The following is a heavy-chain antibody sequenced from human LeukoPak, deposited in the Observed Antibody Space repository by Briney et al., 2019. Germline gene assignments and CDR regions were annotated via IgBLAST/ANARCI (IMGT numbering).Heavy chain of an antibody. D-gene: IGHD3-10*01. V-gene: IGHV1-18*01. CDR3: ARVGLPYYYGSGSLYYFDY. CDR2: ISAYNGNT. Sequence: GASVKVPCKASGYTFTSYGISWVRQAPGQGLEWMGWISAYNGNTNYAQKLQGRVTMTTDTSTSTAYMELRSLRSDDTAVYYCARVGLPYYYGSGSLYYFDYWGQGTLVTVSS. J-gene: IGHJ4*02. CDR1: GYTFTSYG.